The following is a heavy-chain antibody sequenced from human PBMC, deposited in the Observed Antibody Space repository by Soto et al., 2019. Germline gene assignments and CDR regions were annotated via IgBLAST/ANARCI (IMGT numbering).Heavy chain of an antibody. CDR1: GGSISSGGYY. J-gene: IGHJ5*02. CDR2: IYYSGST. V-gene: IGHV4-31*03. CDR3: ARDKGPSWFDP. Sequence: QVQLQESGPGLVKPSQTLSLTCTVSGGSISSGGYYWSWIRQHPGKGLEWIGYIYYSGSTYYNPSLRSXVTXSXGTSKNQFSLKLSSVTAADTAVYYCARDKGPSWFDPWGQGTLVTVSS.